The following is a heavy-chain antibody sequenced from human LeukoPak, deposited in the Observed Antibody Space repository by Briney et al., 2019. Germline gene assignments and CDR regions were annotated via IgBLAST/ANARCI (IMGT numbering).Heavy chain of an antibody. V-gene: IGHV3-23*01. J-gene: IGHJ4*02. Sequence: GGSLRLSCAASGFTFSSYAMSWVRQAPGKGLEWVSGLSGSGGSSYYTDSVRGRFTISRDNSKNTLYLQMNSLRAEDTAVYYCARGYQLPFDYWGQGTLVTVSS. CDR3: ARGYQLPFDY. D-gene: IGHD2-2*01. CDR2: LSGSGGSS. CDR1: GFTFSSYA.